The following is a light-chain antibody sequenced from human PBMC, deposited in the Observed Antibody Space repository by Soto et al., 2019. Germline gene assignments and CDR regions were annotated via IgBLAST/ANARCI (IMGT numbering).Light chain of an antibody. CDR1: QSVSSTY. J-gene: IGKJ1*01. Sequence: EIVLTQSPGTLSLSPGERATPSCRASQSVSSTYLAWYQQKPGQAPRLIIYGTTSRATGIPDRFSGSGSGTDFTLTISRLEPEDFAVYYCQKYGSLTSSTFGQGTKVEIK. CDR3: QKYGSLTSST. V-gene: IGKV3-20*01. CDR2: GTT.